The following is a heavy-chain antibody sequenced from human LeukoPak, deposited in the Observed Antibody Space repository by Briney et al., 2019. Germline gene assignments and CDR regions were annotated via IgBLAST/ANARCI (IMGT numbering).Heavy chain of an antibody. J-gene: IGHJ4*02. Sequence: PGGSLRLSCAASGFTFSSYGMHWVRQAPGKGLEWVAFIRYDGGNKNYADSVKGRFTISRDNSKNTVYLQMNSLRAEDTAVYYCVSSYCSGGSCYSASGYWGQGTLVTVSS. CDR3: VSSYCSGGSCYSASGY. CDR1: GFTFSSYG. CDR2: IRYDGGNK. V-gene: IGHV3-30*02. D-gene: IGHD2-15*01.